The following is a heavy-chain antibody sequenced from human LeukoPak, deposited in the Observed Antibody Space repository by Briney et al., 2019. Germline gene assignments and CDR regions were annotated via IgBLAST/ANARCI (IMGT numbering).Heavy chain of an antibody. CDR2: IWYDGSNK. CDR3: ARDVVIRPYYYYGMDV. J-gene: IGHJ6*02. V-gene: IGHV3-33*01. Sequence: GGSLRLSCAASGFTFSSYGMHWVRQAPGKGLEWVAVIWYDGSNKYYADSVKGRSTISRDNSKNTLYLQMNSLRAEDTAVYYCARDVVIRPYYYYGMDVWGQGTTVTVSS. CDR1: GFTFSSYG. D-gene: IGHD3-3*01.